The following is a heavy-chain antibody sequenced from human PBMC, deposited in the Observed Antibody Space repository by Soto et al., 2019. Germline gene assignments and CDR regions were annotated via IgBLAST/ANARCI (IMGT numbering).Heavy chain of an antibody. CDR1: GFTFSTYT. J-gene: IGHJ4*02. V-gene: IGHV3-23*01. CDR2: ISGSGGSSGP. Sequence: EVQLLESGGGLVQPGGSLRLSCVASGFTFSTYTMSWVRQAPGKGLEWVSVISGSGGSSGPSYAASVQGRFSISRDNTRNTLYLQMNSLRGEDTAMYYCAKARCSTANCYVPEYWGQGTRVTVSS. CDR3: AKARCSTANCYVPEY. D-gene: IGHD2-2*01.